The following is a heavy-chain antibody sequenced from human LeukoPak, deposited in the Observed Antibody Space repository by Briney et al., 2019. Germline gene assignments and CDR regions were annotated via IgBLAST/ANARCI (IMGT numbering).Heavy chain of an antibody. J-gene: IGHJ4*02. CDR3: AKETYSSGWYPYFDY. CDR1: GFTFSSYA. Sequence: PGGSLRLSCVASGFTFSSYAMSWVRQAPGKGLEWVSGISGSGGSTYYADSVKGRFTISRDNSKNTLFLQMNSLRAEDTPVYYCAKETYSSGWYPYFDYWGQGTLVTVSS. CDR2: ISGSGGST. D-gene: IGHD6-19*01. V-gene: IGHV3-23*01.